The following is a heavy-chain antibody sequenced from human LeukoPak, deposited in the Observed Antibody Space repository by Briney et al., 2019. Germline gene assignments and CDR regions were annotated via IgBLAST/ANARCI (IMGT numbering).Heavy chain of an antibody. Sequence: GGSLRLSCEASGFTFSRTWMHWVRQGPGKGLLWLSRIESGGTTMYAESVKGRFTISRDNAKNTIYLQMNSLRAEDTAVYYCVRDDYYVMDVWGQGTVVTVAS. J-gene: IGHJ3*01. CDR2: IESGGTT. CDR1: GFTFSRTW. D-gene: IGHD3-10*02. V-gene: IGHV3-74*03. CDR3: VRDDYYVMDV.